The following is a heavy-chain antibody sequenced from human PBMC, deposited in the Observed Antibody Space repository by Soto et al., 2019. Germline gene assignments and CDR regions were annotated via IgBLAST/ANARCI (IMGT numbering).Heavy chain of an antibody. Sequence: QVQLVESGGGVVQPGRSPRLSCAASGFTFSSYGMHWVRQAPGKGLEWVAVISYDGSNKYYADSVKGRFTISRDNSKNTLYLQMNSLRAEDTAVYYCATLGGGYSYCYVAYFDYWGQGTLVTVSS. CDR3: ATLGGGYSYCYVAYFDY. CDR1: GFTFSSYG. CDR2: ISYDGSNK. J-gene: IGHJ4*02. D-gene: IGHD5-18*01. V-gene: IGHV3-30*03.